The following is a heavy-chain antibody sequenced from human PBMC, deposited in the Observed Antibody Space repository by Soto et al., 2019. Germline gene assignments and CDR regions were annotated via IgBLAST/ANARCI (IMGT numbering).Heavy chain of an antibody. Sequence: ASVKVSCKASGYTFTSYYMHWVRQAPGQGLDWMGIINPSGGSTSYAQKYQGRVTMTRDTSTSTVYMELSSLGSEDTAVYYCARVRDPNYYYYGMDVWGQGTTVTVSS. V-gene: IGHV1-46*01. CDR3: ARVRDPNYYYYGMDV. CDR2: INPSGGST. CDR1: GYTFTSYY. J-gene: IGHJ6*02. D-gene: IGHD2-21*02.